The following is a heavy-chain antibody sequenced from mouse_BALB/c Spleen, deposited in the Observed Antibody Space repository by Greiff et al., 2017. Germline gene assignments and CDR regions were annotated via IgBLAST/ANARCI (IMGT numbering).Heavy chain of an antibody. CDR1: GFTFSSYA. V-gene: IGHV5-9-4*01. CDR2: ISSGGSYT. D-gene: IGHD2-1*01. CDR3: AREDGKGYFDY. J-gene: IGHJ2*01. Sequence: EVQRAESGGGLVKPGGSLKLSCAASGFTFSSYAMSWVRQSPEKRLEWVAEISSGGSYTYYPDTVTGRFTISRDNAKNTLYLEMSSLRSEDTAMYYCAREDGKGYFDYWGQGTTLTVSS.